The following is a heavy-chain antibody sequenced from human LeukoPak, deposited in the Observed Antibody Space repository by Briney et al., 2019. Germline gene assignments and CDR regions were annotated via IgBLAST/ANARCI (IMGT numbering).Heavy chain of an antibody. CDR1: GFTFSSYS. J-gene: IGHJ4*02. CDR2: ISASGGNT. D-gene: IGHD1-26*01. Sequence: SGGSLRLSCAASGFTFSSYSMNWVRQAPWKGLEWVSGISASGGNTWYADSVKGRFTISRDNSKNTLYLQMNSLRAEDTAVYYCARVVGVTIDYWGQGTLVIVSS. V-gene: IGHV3-23*01. CDR3: ARVVGVTIDY.